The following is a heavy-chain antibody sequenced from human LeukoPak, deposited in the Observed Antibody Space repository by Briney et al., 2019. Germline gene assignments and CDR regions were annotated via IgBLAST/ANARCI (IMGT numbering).Heavy chain of an antibody. CDR3: ARARRDGYYYYYYMDV. CDR2: IYYSGST. V-gene: IGHV4-59*01. J-gene: IGHJ6*03. D-gene: IGHD5-24*01. CDR1: GGSISSYY. Sequence: SETLSLTCTVSGGSISSYYWSWIRQPPGKGLEWIGYIYYSGSTNYNPSLKSRVTISVDTSKNQFSLKLSSVTAADTAVYYCARARRDGYYYYYYMDVWGKGTTVTVSS.